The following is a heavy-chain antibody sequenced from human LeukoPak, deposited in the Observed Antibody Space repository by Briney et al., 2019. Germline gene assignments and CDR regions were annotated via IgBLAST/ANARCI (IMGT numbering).Heavy chain of an antibody. CDR1: GFTFSSYW. CDR2: ISYDGSNK. J-gene: IGHJ4*02. CDR3: AKGTRGYSYGYLGY. V-gene: IGHV3-30*18. Sequence: GGSLRLSCAAPGFTFSSYWMSWVRQAPGKGLEWVAVISYDGSNKYYADSVKGRFTISRDNSKNTLYLQMNSLRAEDTAVYYCAKGTRGYSYGYLGYWGQGTLVTVSS. D-gene: IGHD5-18*01.